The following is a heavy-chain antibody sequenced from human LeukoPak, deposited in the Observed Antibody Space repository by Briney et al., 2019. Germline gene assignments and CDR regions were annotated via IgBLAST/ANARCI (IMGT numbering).Heavy chain of an antibody. CDR1: GGPISSSSYY. CDR2: IYYSGST. J-gene: IGHJ4*02. Sequence: PSETLSLTCTVSGGPISSSSYYWGWIRQPPGKGLEWIGSIYYSGSTYYNPSLKSRVTISVDTSKNQFSLKLSSVTAADTAVYYCARAQQRIDYWGQGTLVTVSS. V-gene: IGHV4-39*07. CDR3: ARAQQRIDY. D-gene: IGHD6-13*01.